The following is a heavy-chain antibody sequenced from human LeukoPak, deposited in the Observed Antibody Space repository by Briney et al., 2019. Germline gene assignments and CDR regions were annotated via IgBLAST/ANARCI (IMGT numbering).Heavy chain of an antibody. CDR3: AKEKWESGWFDP. Sequence: SETLSLTCTVSGGSISNYYWSWFRQPPGKGLEWIGYIYYSGSTKYNPSLKSRVTISVDTSKNQFSLKLSSVTAADTAVYYCAKEKWESGWFDPWGQGTLVTVSS. CDR2: IYYSGST. D-gene: IGHD1-26*01. V-gene: IGHV4-59*01. CDR1: GGSISNYY. J-gene: IGHJ5*02.